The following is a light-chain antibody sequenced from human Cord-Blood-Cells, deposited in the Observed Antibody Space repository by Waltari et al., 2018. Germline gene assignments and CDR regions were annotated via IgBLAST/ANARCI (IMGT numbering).Light chain of an antibody. CDR3: SSYTSSSTLV. CDR2: DVS. V-gene: IGLV2-14*01. Sequence: QSALTQPASVSGSPGQSITISCTGTSSDVGGYNYVPWYQPPPGKAPKLMIYDVSKRPSGVSNRFSGSKSGNTASLTISGLQAEDEADYYCSSYTSSSTLVFGGGTKLTVL. CDR1: SSDVGGYNY. J-gene: IGLJ3*02.